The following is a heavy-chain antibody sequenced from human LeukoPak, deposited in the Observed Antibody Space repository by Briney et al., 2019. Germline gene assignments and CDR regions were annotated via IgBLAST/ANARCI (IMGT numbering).Heavy chain of an antibody. D-gene: IGHD6-19*01. CDR1: GYTFTSYD. CDR3: ALPRRQWLAGPAFDI. V-gene: IGHV1-8*01. CDR2: MNPNSGNT. Sequence: ASVKVSCKASGYTFTSYDINWVRQATGQGLEWMGWMNPNSGNTGYAQKFQGRVTMIRNTSISTAYMELSSLRSEDTAVYYCALPRRQWLAGPAFDIWGQGTMVTVSS. J-gene: IGHJ3*02.